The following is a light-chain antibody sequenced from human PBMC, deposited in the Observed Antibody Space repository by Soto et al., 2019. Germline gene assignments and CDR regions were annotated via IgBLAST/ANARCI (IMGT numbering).Light chain of an antibody. CDR2: GAS. CDR1: ESVSDNY. V-gene: IGKV3-20*01. CDR3: KQYGSSPLT. J-gene: IGKJ4*01. Sequence: EIVLTQSPGTLSLSPGERATLSCRASESVSDNYLAWYQQRSGQAPRLVIYGASSRASAVPDRFSGSGSGADFTLTIRRLEPEDFAVYYCKQYGSSPLTFGGGTKVEIK.